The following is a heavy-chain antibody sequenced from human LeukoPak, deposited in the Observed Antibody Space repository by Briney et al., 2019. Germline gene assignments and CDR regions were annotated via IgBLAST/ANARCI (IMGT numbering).Heavy chain of an antibody. CDR2: ISYDGSNK. J-gene: IGHJ3*02. CDR3: AKDKWSDSSSPDVFDI. Sequence: GRSLRLSCAASGFTFSSYGMHWVRQAPGKGLEWVAVISYDGSNKYYTDSVKGRFTISRDNSKNTLYLQMNSLRAEDTAVYYCAKDKWSDSSSPDVFDIWGQGTMVTVSS. CDR1: GFTFSSYG. V-gene: IGHV3-30*18. D-gene: IGHD6-13*01.